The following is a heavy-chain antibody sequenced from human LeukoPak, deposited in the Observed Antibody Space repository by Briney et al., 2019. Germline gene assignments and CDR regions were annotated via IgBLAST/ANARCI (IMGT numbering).Heavy chain of an antibody. J-gene: IGHJ4*02. CDR2: ISGDA. V-gene: IGHV3-23*01. CDR3: AKIYGTSRPFYDY. Sequence: GGSLRLSCAASGFTFSNYAMTWVRQAPGKGLQWVSAISGDAISVKGRFTTSRDNSKNTLFLQMNSLRADDTAVYYCAKIYGTSRPFYDYWGQGIVVTVAS. CDR1: GFTFSNYA. D-gene: IGHD4-17*01.